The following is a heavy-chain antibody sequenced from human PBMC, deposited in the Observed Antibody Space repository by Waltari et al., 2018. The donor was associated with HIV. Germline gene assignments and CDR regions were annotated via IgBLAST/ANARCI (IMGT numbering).Heavy chain of an antibody. Sequence: QVQLQQWGAGLLKPSETLSLTCAVYGGSFSGYYWSWIRQPPGKGLEWIGEINHRGSTNYNPSLKSRVTISVDTSKNQFSMKLSSVTAADTAVYYCARGLPGSWSDYWGQGTLVTVSS. V-gene: IGHV4-34*01. CDR3: ARGLPGSWSDY. J-gene: IGHJ4*02. CDR2: INHRGST. D-gene: IGHD6-13*01. CDR1: GGSFSGYY.